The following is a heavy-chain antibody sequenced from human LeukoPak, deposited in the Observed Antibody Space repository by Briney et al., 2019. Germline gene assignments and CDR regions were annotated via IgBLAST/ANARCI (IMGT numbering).Heavy chain of an antibody. CDR1: GFTFSSYA. Sequence: PGRSLSLPFAAPGFTFSSYAMSWVRQAPGKGLEWVSAFSDSGGSTYYADSVKGRFTISRDNSKSTLYVQMNSLRAEDTAVYYCAIVVAARQGTIDPWGQGTLVTISS. CDR3: AIVVAARQGTIDP. CDR2: FSDSGGST. D-gene: IGHD6-6*01. V-gene: IGHV3-23*01. J-gene: IGHJ5*02.